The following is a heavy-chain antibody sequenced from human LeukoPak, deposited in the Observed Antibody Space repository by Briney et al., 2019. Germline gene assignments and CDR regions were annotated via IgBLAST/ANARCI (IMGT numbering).Heavy chain of an antibody. Sequence: PSETLSLTCVVSGGSVSGYYWGWIRQPPGRGLEWIGYVYYSGSTNYNPSLKSRVTISVDTSKNQFSLKLSSVTAADTAVYYCARADADDAFDIWGQGTMVTVSS. CDR1: GGSVSGYY. CDR2: VYYSGST. V-gene: IGHV4-59*02. J-gene: IGHJ3*02. CDR3: ARADADDAFDI.